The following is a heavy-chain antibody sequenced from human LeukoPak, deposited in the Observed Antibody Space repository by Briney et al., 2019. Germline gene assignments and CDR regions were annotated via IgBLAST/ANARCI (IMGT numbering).Heavy chain of an antibody. CDR1: GGSFTRYY. CDR2: IYNSGTT. Sequence: SETLSLTCTVSGGSFTRYYWNWIRQPPGKGLEWVGYIYNSGTTNYNPSLKSRATISADTSKRQVSLRLSSVTAADTAVYYCAGGGYCDISSCSAPLFDWWGQGTPVTVSS. V-gene: IGHV4-59*01. D-gene: IGHD2-15*01. CDR3: AGGGYCDISSCSAPLFDW. J-gene: IGHJ4*02.